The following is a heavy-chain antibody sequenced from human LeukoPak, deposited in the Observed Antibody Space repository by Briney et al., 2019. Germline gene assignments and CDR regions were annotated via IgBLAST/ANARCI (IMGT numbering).Heavy chain of an antibody. D-gene: IGHD6-6*01. Sequence: PLASVKVSCKASGGTFSSYAISWVRQAPGQGLEWMGGIIPIFGTANYAQKFQGRVTITTDESTSTAYMELSSLRSEDTAVYYCATRIKLYSSSDYYFDYWGQGTLVTVSS. CDR1: GGTFSSYA. CDR3: ATRIKLYSSSDYYFDY. CDR2: IIPIFGTA. V-gene: IGHV1-69*05. J-gene: IGHJ4*02.